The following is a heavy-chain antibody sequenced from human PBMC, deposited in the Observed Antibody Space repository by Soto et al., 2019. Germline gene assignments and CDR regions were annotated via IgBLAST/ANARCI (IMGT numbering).Heavy chain of an antibody. V-gene: IGHV1-69*13. J-gene: IGHJ4*02. D-gene: IGHD3-3*01. Sequence: SVKVSCKASGGTYSSYAISWVRQAPGQGLEWMGGIIPIFGTANYAQKFQGRVTITADESTSTAYMELSSLRSEDTAVYYCAREGTFGVVIPYWGQGILVTVSS. CDR2: IIPIFGTA. CDR3: AREGTFGVVIPY. CDR1: GGTYSSYA.